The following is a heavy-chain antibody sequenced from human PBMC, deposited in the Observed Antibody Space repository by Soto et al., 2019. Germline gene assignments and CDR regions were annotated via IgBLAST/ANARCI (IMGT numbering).Heavy chain of an antibody. CDR1: GFTFSSYW. CDR2: INNDGSSR. Sequence: VGSLRLSCAASGFTFSSYWMHWVRQSPGKGLMWVSRINNDGSSRSYADSVKGRFTISRDNAKNTLYLQVNSLRAEDTAVYYCSRDATTGYSAAGDYWGQGTLVTVPQ. V-gene: IGHV3-74*01. D-gene: IGHD1-26*01. CDR3: SRDATTGYSAAGDY. J-gene: IGHJ4*02.